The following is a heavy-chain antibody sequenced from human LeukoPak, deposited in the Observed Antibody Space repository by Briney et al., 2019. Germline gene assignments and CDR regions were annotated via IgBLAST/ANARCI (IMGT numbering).Heavy chain of an antibody. D-gene: IGHD5-18*01. J-gene: IGHJ4*02. CDR2: ISSSSSTI. CDR3: ATTRGHICGYYLDY. V-gene: IGHV3-48*04. Sequence: TGGSLRLSCAASGFTFSSYSMNWVRQAPGKGLEWVSYISSSSSTIYYADSVKGRFTISRDNAKNSLYLQMNSLRAEDTAVYYCATTRGHICGYYLDYWGQGTLVTVSS. CDR1: GFTFSSYS.